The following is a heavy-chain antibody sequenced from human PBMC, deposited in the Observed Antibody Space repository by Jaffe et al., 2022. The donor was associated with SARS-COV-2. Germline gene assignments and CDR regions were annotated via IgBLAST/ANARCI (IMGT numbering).Heavy chain of an antibody. CDR3: ARGPAHSGSYYGYFQH. D-gene: IGHD1-26*01. CDR2: IYTSGST. V-gene: IGHV4-61*02. Sequence: QVQLQESGPGLVKPSQTLSLTCTVSGGSISSGSYYWSWIRQPAGKGLEWIGRIYTSGSTNYNPSLKSRVTISVDTSKNQFSLKLSSVTAADTAVYYCARGPAHSGSYYGYFQHWGQGTLVTVSS. CDR1: GGSISSGSYY. J-gene: IGHJ1*01.